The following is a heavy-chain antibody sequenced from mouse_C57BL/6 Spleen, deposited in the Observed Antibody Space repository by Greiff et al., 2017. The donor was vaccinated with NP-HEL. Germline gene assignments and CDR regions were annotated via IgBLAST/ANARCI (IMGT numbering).Heavy chain of an antibody. CDR1: GYSFTGYY. J-gene: IGHJ4*01. Sequence: VQLQQSGPELVKPGASVKISCKASGYSFTGYYMNWVKQSPEKSLEWIGEINPSTGGTTYNQKFKAKATLTVDKSSSTAYMQLKSLTSEDSAVYYCARSNDYDTYYAMDYWGQGTSVTVSS. D-gene: IGHD2-4*01. CDR2: INPSTGGT. CDR3: ARSNDYDTYYAMDY. V-gene: IGHV1-42*01.